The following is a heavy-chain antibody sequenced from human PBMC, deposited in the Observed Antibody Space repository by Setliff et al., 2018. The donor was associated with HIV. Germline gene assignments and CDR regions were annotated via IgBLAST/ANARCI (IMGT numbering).Heavy chain of an antibody. CDR2: INHSGST. D-gene: IGHD5-18*01. V-gene: IGHV4-34*01. J-gene: IGHJ4*02. CDR1: NGSFSGYY. Sequence: SETLSLTCAVYNGSFSGYYWTWIRQPPGKGLEWSGEINHSGSTNYSPSLKSRVTISVDASRNQFSLRLSSVTAADTAVYYCAAWGPRYSYAPYFFDSWGQGTLVTVS. CDR3: AAWGPRYSYAPYFFDS.